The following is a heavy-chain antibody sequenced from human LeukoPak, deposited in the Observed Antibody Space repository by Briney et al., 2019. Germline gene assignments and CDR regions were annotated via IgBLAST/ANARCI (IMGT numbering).Heavy chain of an antibody. Sequence: SVKVSCKASGGTFSSYAISWVRQAPGQGLEWMGGIIPIFGTANYAQKFQGRVTITTDESTSTAYMELSSLRSDDTAVYYCAIYRYCSSTSCQGAFDIWGQGTMVTVSS. D-gene: IGHD2-2*01. CDR1: GGTFSSYA. J-gene: IGHJ3*02. CDR2: IIPIFGTA. V-gene: IGHV1-69*05. CDR3: AIYRYCSSTSCQGAFDI.